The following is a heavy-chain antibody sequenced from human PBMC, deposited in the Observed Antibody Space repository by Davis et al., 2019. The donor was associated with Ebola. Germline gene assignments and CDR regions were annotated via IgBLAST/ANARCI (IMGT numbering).Heavy chain of an antibody. Sequence: GGSLRLSCAASGFIVSDKYMSWVRQAPGKGLEWVSVIYRDGRTYHADSVKGRFTISRDNSKNTVYLQMNSLRAEDTAVYYCARGEAAVTDITMTVVVIGDAFDIWGQGTMVTVSS. CDR3: ARGEAAVTDITMTVVVIGDAFDI. J-gene: IGHJ3*02. CDR1: GFIVSDKY. CDR2: IYRDGRT. V-gene: IGHV3-53*01. D-gene: IGHD3-22*01.